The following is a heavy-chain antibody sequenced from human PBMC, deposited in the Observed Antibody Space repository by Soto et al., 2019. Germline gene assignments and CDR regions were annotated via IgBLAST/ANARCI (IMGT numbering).Heavy chain of an antibody. Sequence: PGGSLRLSCAASGFTFSRFGMSWVRQAPGKGLEWVSGISGGGNPTYYSESVKGRFTISRDSVKNTLYLQMNSLRPEDTAAYHCAKDITYDSSEYDSWGQGTLVNVSS. CDR3: AKDITYDSSEYDS. V-gene: IGHV3-23*01. D-gene: IGHD3-22*01. CDR2: ISGGGNPT. CDR1: GFTFSRFG. J-gene: IGHJ4*02.